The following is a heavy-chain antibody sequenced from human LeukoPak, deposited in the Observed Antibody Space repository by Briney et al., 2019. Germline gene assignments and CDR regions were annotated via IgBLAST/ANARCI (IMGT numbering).Heavy chain of an antibody. CDR1: GFTFTSYE. CDR3: ARAAGAGDFDS. V-gene: IGHV3-13*01. CDR2: IGTTGDT. D-gene: IGHD2-8*02. Sequence: GGSLRLSCAASGFTFTSYEMHWVRQATGKGLEWVSGIGTTGDTHYPDSVKGRFTISRENAKNSLYLEMNSLRAGDTAVYYCARAAGAGDFDSWGQGTLVTVSS. J-gene: IGHJ4*02.